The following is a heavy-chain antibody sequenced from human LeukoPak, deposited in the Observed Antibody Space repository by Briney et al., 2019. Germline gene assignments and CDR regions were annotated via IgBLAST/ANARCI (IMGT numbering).Heavy chain of an antibody. CDR2: ISGSAHKI. CDR3: AGRPTGYSSGYID. CDR1: GITFGNYA. D-gene: IGHD5-18*01. V-gene: IGHV3-23*01. J-gene: IGHJ4*02. Sequence: GGSLRLSCVASGITFGNYAVSWVRQAPEKGLDWVSVISGSAHKIRYADSVKGRFTISRDNSENIVYLQMNNLRVEDTAVYYCAGRPTGYSSGYIDWGQGTLVTVSS.